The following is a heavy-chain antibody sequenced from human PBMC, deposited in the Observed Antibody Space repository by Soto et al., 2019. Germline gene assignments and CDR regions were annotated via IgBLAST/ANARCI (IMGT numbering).Heavy chain of an antibody. CDR1: GYTFTSYD. D-gene: IGHD2-2*01. CDR2: MNPNSWNT. CDR3: ARDSDAAYYYLYGMDV. J-gene: IGHJ6*02. V-gene: IGHV1-8*01. Sequence: AALKLSCKPCGYTFTSYDINWVRQATGQGLEWMGWMNPNSWNTGYAQKFQGRITMTSNTSISTAYLELRSLTSEGTDVYCCARDSDAAYYYLYGMDVWGPGTPVTVSS.